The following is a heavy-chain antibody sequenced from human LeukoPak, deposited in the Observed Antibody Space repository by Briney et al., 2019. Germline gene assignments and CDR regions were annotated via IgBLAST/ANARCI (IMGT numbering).Heavy chain of an antibody. J-gene: IGHJ5*02. Sequence: SETLSLTCAVSGYSISSGYYWGWIRQPPGKGLEWIGGIYHSGSTYYNPSLKSRVTISVDTSKNQFSLKLSSVTAADTAVYYCARDCMTYYYDSSGLNWFDPWGQGTLVTVSS. D-gene: IGHD3-22*01. CDR1: GYSISSGYY. V-gene: IGHV4-38-2*02. CDR3: ARDCMTYYYDSSGLNWFDP. CDR2: IYHSGST.